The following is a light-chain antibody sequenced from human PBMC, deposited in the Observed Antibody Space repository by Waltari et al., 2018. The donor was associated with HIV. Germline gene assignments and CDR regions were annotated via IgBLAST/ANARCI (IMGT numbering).Light chain of an antibody. V-gene: IGLV3-25*03. J-gene: IGLJ3*02. Sequence: SALTQEPSVSVSQGQTARTTCSGAELSTQYTYWCTQKDGQAPVLVMYKDSERPSEIPARFAGSSAGATVTLTINGVQAEDEADYYCQSTDSSGYLWVFGGGTKLTV. CDR2: KDS. CDR1: ELSTQY. CDR3: QSTDSSGYLWV.